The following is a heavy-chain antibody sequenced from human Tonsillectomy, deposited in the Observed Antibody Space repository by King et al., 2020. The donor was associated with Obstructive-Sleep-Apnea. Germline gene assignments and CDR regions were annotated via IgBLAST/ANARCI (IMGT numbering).Heavy chain of an antibody. CDR3: ARLRGYSGYDVEFSAFDI. Sequence: VQLVESGGGVVQPGRSLRLSCAASGFTFSIYAMHWVRQAPGKGLEWVAVISYDGSNKYYADSVKGRFTISRDNSKNTLDLQMNSLRAEDTAVYYCARLRGYSGYDVEFSAFDIWGQGTMVTVSS. D-gene: IGHD5-12*01. CDR2: ISYDGSNK. CDR1: GFTFSIYA. V-gene: IGHV3-30-3*01. J-gene: IGHJ3*02.